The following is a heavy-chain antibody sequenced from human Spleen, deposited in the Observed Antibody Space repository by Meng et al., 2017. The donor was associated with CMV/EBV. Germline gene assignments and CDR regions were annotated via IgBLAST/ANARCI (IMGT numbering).Heavy chain of an antibody. Sequence: ASVKVSCKASGYNFTAYYLHWVRQAPGQGLEWMAWINPKSGGSNYAQKFQGRVTMTRDTSISAAYMELSRLTSDDTALYYCARDTFHSGWGAYRGYDMDVWGQGTTVTVSS. J-gene: IGHJ6*01. CDR3: ARDTFHSGWGAYRGYDMDV. CDR2: INPKSGGS. V-gene: IGHV1-2*02. CDR1: GYNFTAYY. D-gene: IGHD3-10*01.